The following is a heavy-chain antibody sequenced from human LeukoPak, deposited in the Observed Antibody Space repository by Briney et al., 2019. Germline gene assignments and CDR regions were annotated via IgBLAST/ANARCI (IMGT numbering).Heavy chain of an antibody. J-gene: IGHJ4*02. CDR2: IQSDGGST. CDR1: GFTFRTYW. CDR3: VRALGGDYSDY. V-gene: IGHV3-74*01. Sequence: GGSLRLSCEASGFTFRTYWMHWVRQAPGKGLVWVSRIQSDGGSTNYADSVKGRFTISRDNAKNTLYLQMNSLRAEDTAVYYCVRALGGDYSDYWGQGALVTVSS.